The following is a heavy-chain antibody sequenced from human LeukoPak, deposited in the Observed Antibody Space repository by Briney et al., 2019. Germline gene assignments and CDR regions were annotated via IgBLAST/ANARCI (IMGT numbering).Heavy chain of an antibody. Sequence: SSVTVSCKGSGGTFSSYAISWVRQAPGQAREWLGGIIPIFGTANYAQKLQGRVTITADESTSTAYMVLSSLRAEDTAEYYCAGRRDDYCGNRFDPWGQGTLVTVSS. CDR1: GGTFSSYA. D-gene: IGHD4-23*01. V-gene: IGHV1-69*01. J-gene: IGHJ5*02. CDR2: IIPIFGTA. CDR3: AGRRDDYCGNRFDP.